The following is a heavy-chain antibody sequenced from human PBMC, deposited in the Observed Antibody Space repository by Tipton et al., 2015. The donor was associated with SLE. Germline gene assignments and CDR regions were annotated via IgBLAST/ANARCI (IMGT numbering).Heavy chain of an antibody. J-gene: IGHJ4*02. CDR1: GGTFIDYT. CDR2: ISTYNGNT. V-gene: IGHV1-18*04. D-gene: IGHD5-18*01. Sequence: QSGAEVKKPGSSVKVSCKAFGGTFIDYTITWVRQAPGQRLEWMGWISTYNGNTNYAQKLQGRVTMTSDTSTSTAYMELRSLRSDDTAIYYCARVRVDTAMGVFDFWGQGTLVTVSS. CDR3: ARVRVDTAMGVFDF.